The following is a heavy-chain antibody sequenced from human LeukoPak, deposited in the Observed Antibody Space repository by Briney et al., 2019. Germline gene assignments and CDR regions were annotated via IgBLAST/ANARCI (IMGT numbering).Heavy chain of an antibody. V-gene: IGHV1-18*01. Sequence: ASVKVSCKASGYTFTSYGISRVRQAPGQGLEWMGWISAYNGNTNYAQKLQGRVTMTTDTSTSTAYMELRSLRSDDTAVYYCARDRGVAGTSPRFDPWGQGTLVTVSS. CDR1: GYTFTSYG. CDR2: ISAYNGNT. J-gene: IGHJ5*02. CDR3: ARDRGVAGTSPRFDP. D-gene: IGHD6-19*01.